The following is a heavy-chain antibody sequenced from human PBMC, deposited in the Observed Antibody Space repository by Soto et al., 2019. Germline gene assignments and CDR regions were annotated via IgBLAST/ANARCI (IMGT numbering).Heavy chain of an antibody. CDR3: ARDVGYCSITSCWPYNWFDP. Sequence: GGSLRLSCAASGFTFSSYEMNWVRQAPGKGLEWVSYISSSGSTIYYADSVKGRFTISRDNAKNSLYLQMNSLRAEDTAVYYCARDVGYCSITSCWPYNWFDPWGQGTLVTVSS. V-gene: IGHV3-48*03. D-gene: IGHD2-2*01. CDR2: ISSSGSTI. CDR1: GFTFSSYE. J-gene: IGHJ5*02.